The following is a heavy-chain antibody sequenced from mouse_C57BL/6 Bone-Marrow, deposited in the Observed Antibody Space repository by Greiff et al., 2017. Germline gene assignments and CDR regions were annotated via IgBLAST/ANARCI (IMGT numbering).Heavy chain of an antibody. CDR1: GYTFTSYW. J-gene: IGHJ2*01. V-gene: IGHV1-55*01. CDR3: ARSGPLGRSVDY. Sequence: QVQLQQPGAELVKPGASVKLSCKASGYTFTSYWITWVKQRPGQGLEWIGEIYPTSGRTNYNEKFKGKAILTVDTSSNTAYMQLSSLTSEDSAVFDCARSGPLGRSVDYWGQGTTLTVSS. D-gene: IGHD4-1*01. CDR2: IYPTSGRT.